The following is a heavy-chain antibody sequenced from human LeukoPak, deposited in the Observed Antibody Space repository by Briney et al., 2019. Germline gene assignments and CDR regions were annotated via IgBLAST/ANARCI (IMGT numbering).Heavy chain of an antibody. CDR1: GFTFSSYA. Sequence: GGPLRLSCAASGFTFSSYAMSWVRQAPGKGLEWVSAISGSGGSTYYADSVKGRFTISRDNSKNTLYLQMNSLRAEDTAVYYCAKELDDSSGYYYALDYWGQGTLVTVSS. D-gene: IGHD3-22*01. J-gene: IGHJ4*02. V-gene: IGHV3-23*01. CDR3: AKELDDSSGYYYALDY. CDR2: ISGSGGST.